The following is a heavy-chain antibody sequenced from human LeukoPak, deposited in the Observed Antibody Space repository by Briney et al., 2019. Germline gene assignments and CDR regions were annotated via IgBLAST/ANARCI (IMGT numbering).Heavy chain of an antibody. CDR3: AKAGDSSGYYYDYFDY. D-gene: IGHD3-22*01. V-gene: IGHV3-23*01. CDR2: ISGSGGST. J-gene: IGHJ4*02. Sequence: GGSLRLYCAAVGFTFSSYAMSWVRQAPGKGLEWVSAISGSGGSTYYADSVKGRFTISRDNSKNALYLHMNSLRAEGTAVYYCAKAGDSSGYYYDYFDYWGQGTLVTVSS. CDR1: GFTFSSYA.